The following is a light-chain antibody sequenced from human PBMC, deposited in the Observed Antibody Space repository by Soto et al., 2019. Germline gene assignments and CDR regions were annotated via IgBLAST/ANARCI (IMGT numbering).Light chain of an antibody. CDR1: QGIRNY. Sequence: DIQMTQSPSAMSASVGDRVTITCRASQGIRNYLDWFQQKPGRVPKRLIYDASSLQSGVPSRFSGSGSGTXXXXXXXXXXXXXXXTYYCLQESSYPPSFGGGTKVEIK. J-gene: IGKJ4*01. CDR2: DAS. CDR3: LQESSYPPS. V-gene: IGKV1-17*03.